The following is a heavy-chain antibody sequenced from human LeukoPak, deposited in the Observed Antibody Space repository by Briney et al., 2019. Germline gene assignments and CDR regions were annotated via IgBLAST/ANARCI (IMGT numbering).Heavy chain of an antibody. V-gene: IGHV4-39*01. Sequence: SETLPLTCTVSGGSISSSSYYWGWIRQPPGKGLEWIGSIYYSGSTYYNPSLKSRVTISVDTSKNQFSLKLSSVTAADTAVCYCARGYSSSWYWFDPWGQGTLVTVSS. CDR3: ARGYSSSWYWFDP. CDR2: IYYSGST. CDR1: GGSISSSSYY. J-gene: IGHJ5*02. D-gene: IGHD6-13*01.